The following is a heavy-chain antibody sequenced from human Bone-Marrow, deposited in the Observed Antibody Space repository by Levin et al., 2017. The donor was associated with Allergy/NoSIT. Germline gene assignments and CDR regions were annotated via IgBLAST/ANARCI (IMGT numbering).Heavy chain of an antibody. CDR3: ARGHRGVPGYYFDY. J-gene: IGHJ4*02. Sequence: GGSLRLSCTASGFTFSSYSLHWVRQAPGKGLECVSSISSSSDYIYYTDSVKGRFTISRDNGRASLFLQMNSLRAEDTAVYYCARGHRGVPGYYFDYWGQGSLVTVSS. V-gene: IGHV3-21*01. D-gene: IGHD2-8*01. CDR2: ISSSSDYI. CDR1: GFTFSSYS.